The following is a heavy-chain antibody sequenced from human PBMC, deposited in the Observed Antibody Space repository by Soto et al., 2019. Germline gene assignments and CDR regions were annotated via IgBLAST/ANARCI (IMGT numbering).Heavy chain of an antibody. CDR3: ASAAVTGTAGLDF. V-gene: IGHV1-2*02. D-gene: IGHD6-19*01. Sequence: QVLLLQSGAEVKKPGASVKVSCKASGYTFSGFYMHWVRQAPGQGLEWMGWINPNSGGTKSAEKFQGRVTMTRDTSISTAYMELSRLTSDDTAEYYCASAAVTGTAGLDFWGQGTQVTVSS. CDR2: INPNSGGT. J-gene: IGHJ4*02. CDR1: GYTFSGFY.